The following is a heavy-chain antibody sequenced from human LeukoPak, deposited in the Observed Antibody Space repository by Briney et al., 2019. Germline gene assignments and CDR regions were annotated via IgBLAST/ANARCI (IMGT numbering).Heavy chain of an antibody. J-gene: IGHJ6*03. CDR1: GFTFSSYS. CDR2: ISSSSSYI. V-gene: IGHV3-21*01. CDR3: ASPLMTTVTQGPYYMDV. D-gene: IGHD4-17*01. Sequence: PGGSLRLSCAASGFTFSSYSMNWVRQAPGKGLEWVSSISSSSSYIYYADSVKGRFTISRDNAKNSLYLQMNSLRAEDRAVYYCASPLMTTVTQGPYYMDVWGKGTTVTVSS.